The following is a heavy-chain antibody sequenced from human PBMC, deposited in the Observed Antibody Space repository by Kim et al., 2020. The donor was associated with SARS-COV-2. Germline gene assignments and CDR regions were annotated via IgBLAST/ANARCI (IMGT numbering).Heavy chain of an antibody. V-gene: IGHV4-39*01. J-gene: IGHJ6*02. CDR2: IYYSGST. D-gene: IGHD3-22*01. CDR1: GGSISSSSYY. Sequence: SETLSLTCTVSGGSISSSSYYWGWIRQPPGKGLEWIGSIYYSGSTYYNPSLKSRVTISVDTSKNQFSLKLSSVTAADTAVYYCARVDDSSGYYYYYYGMDVWGQGTTVTVSS. CDR3: ARVDDSSGYYYYYYGMDV.